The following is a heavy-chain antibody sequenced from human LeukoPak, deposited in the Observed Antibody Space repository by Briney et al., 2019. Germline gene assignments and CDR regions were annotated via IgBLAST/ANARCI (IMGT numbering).Heavy chain of an antibody. CDR1: GGTFSSYA. Sequence: ASVKVSCKASGGTFSSYAISWVRQAPGQGLEWMGGIIPIFGTANYAQKFQGRVTITADKSTSTVYMELSSLRSEDTAVYYCATEYYYDSSGYGAHMYYFDYWGQGTLVTVSS. CDR3: ATEYYYDSSGYGAHMYYFDY. V-gene: IGHV1-69*06. CDR2: IIPIFGTA. J-gene: IGHJ4*02. D-gene: IGHD3-22*01.